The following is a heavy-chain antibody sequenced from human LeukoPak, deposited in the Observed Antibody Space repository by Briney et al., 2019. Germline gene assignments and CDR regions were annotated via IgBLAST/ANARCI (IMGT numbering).Heavy chain of an antibody. V-gene: IGHV4-34*01. Sequence: KPSETLSLTCAVYGGSFSGYYWTWIRQTPEKGLEWIGEMNPSGSTNYNPSLKSRVTISVDTSKNQFSLKLSSVTAADTAVYYCARGRQDVTMIVVVMTAVSYYLDVWGKGTTVTVS. CDR3: ARGRQDVTMIVVVMTAVSYYLDV. CDR1: GGSFSGYY. CDR2: MNPSGST. J-gene: IGHJ6*03. D-gene: IGHD3-22*01.